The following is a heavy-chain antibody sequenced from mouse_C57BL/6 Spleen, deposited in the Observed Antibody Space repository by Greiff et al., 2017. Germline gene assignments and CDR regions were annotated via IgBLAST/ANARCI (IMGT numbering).Heavy chain of an antibody. V-gene: IGHV1-64*01. CDR2: IHPNSGST. Sequence: VQLQQPGAELVKPGASVKLPCKASGYTFTSYWMHWVKQRPGQGLEWIGMIHPNSGSTNYNEKFKSKATLTVDKSSSTAYMQLSSLTSEDSAVYYCARWLTTVVAWGYWGKGATLSVSS. CDR3: ARWLTTVVAWGY. CDR1: GYTFTSYW. J-gene: IGHJ2*01. D-gene: IGHD1-1*01.